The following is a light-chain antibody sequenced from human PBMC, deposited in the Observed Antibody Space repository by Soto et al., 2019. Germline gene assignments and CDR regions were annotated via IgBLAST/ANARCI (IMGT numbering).Light chain of an antibody. Sequence: LLTQSPATLSFTPGESATLSCRASQPINTYLGWYQQKSGQSPRLLIYDASNRAADIPARFSASGFGTDFTLTISSLKPEDFGTYYGHHRSNWPPEDTFGQGTKLEI. CDR3: HHRSNWPPEDT. CDR1: QPINTY. J-gene: IGKJ2*01. V-gene: IGKV3-11*01. CDR2: DAS.